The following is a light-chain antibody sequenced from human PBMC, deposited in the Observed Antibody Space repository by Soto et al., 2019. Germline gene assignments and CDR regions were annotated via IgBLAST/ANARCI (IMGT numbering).Light chain of an antibody. CDR1: SSDVGGYNY. J-gene: IGLJ1*01. Sequence: HSALTRPASVSGSPGQSITISCTGTSSDVGGYNYVSWYQQHPGKAPKLMIYEVSNRPSGVSNRFSGSKSGNTASLTISGLQAEDEADYYCSSYTSSSTRVFGTGTKVTVL. CDR3: SSYTSSSTRV. CDR2: EVS. V-gene: IGLV2-14*01.